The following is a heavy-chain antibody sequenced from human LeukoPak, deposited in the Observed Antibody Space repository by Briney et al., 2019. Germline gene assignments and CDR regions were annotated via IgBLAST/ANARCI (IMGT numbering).Heavy chain of an antibody. Sequence: SETLSLTCTVSGGSISSYYWSWIRQPAGKGLEWIGRIYPTGSTKYNPSLKSRVTMSLDTSKNQFSLKLSSVTAADTAVCYCARGAGASGYDYYFDYWGQGTLVTVSS. D-gene: IGHD5-12*01. V-gene: IGHV4-4*07. CDR3: ARGAGASGYDYYFDY. CDR2: IYPTGST. J-gene: IGHJ4*02. CDR1: GGSISSYY.